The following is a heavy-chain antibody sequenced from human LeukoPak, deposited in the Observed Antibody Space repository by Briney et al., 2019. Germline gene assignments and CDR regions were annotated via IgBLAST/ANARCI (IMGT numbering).Heavy chain of an antibody. V-gene: IGHV1-24*01. D-gene: IGHD3-16*02. CDR1: GYTLTELS. CDR2: FDPEGGET. Sequence: ASVKVSCKVSGYTLTELSMHWVRQAPGKGLEWMGGFDPEGGETIYAQKFQGRVTMTEDTSTDTAYMELSSLRSEDTAVYYCATDRSSYDYVWGSYRPYYFDYWGQGTLVTVSS. CDR3: ATDRSSYDYVWGSYRPYYFDY. J-gene: IGHJ4*02.